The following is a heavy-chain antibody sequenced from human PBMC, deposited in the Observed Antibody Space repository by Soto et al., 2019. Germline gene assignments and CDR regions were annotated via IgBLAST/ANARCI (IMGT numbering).Heavy chain of an antibody. D-gene: IGHD3-22*01. V-gene: IGHV3-21*01. J-gene: IGHJ3*02. CDR1: GFTFSTYS. CDR2: MSSRSDYI. Sequence: GGSLRLSCVASGFTFSTYSMNWVRQAPGKGLEWVSSMSSRSDYIFYADSVKGRFTISRDNAKNSLYLQMNSLRAEDTAVYYCARRYYHDTENRDAFDIWGQGTLVTVSS. CDR3: ARRYYHDTENRDAFDI.